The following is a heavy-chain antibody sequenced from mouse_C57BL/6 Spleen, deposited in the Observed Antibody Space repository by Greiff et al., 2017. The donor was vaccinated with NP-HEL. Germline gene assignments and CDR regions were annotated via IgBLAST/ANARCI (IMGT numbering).Heavy chain of an antibody. CDR2: ISGGGGNT. J-gene: IGHJ2*01. V-gene: IGHV5-9*01. CDR1: GFTFSSYT. D-gene: IGHD4-1*01. Sequence: EVKLMESGGGLVKPGGSLKLSCAASGFTFSSYTMSWVRQTPEKRLEWVATISGGGGNTYYPDSVKGRFTISRDNAKNTLYLQMSSLRSEDTALYYCARNWAFDYWGQGTTLTVSS. CDR3: ARNWAFDY.